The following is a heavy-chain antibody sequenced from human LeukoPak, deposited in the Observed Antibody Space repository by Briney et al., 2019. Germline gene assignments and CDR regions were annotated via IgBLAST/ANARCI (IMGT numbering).Heavy chain of an antibody. V-gene: IGHV3-23*01. CDR3: ARTQGKIWFDP. CDR1: GFTFSSYA. CDR2: IFGSGGST. J-gene: IGHJ5*02. Sequence: PGGSLRLSCAASGFTFSSYAMYWVRQAPGKGLEWVSGIFGSGGSTHYADSVKGRFTISRDNSKNTVYLQMNSLRAEDTAVYYCARTQGKIWFDPWGQGTLVTVSS. D-gene: IGHD1-14*01.